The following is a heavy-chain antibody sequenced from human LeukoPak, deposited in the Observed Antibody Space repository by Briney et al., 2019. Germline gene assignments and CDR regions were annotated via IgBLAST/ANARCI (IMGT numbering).Heavy chain of an antibody. V-gene: IGHV4-39*01. CDR3: AIPRGYSYGYGEDY. Sequence: PSETLSLTCTVPGGSISSSSYYWGWIRQPPGKGLEWIGSIYYSGSTYYNPSLKSRVTISVDTSKNQFSLQLSSVTAADTAVYYCAIPRGYSYGYGEDYWGQGTLVTVSS. D-gene: IGHD5-18*01. CDR2: IYYSGST. CDR1: GGSISSSSYY. J-gene: IGHJ4*02.